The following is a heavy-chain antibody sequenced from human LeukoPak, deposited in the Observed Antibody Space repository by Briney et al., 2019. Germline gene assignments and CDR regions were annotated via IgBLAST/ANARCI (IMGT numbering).Heavy chain of an antibody. J-gene: IGHJ5*02. V-gene: IGHV4-59*01. CDR2: IYYSGST. CDR1: GGSISPYC. D-gene: IGHD2-15*01. CDR3: ARLGYCSGGSCYSGWFDP. Sequence: SETLSLTYIVSGGSISPYCWSWIRQPPGKGLEWIGYIYYSGSTNYNPSLKSRVTISVDTSKNQFSLKLSSVTAADTAVYYCARLGYCSGGSCYSGWFDPWGQGTLVTVSS.